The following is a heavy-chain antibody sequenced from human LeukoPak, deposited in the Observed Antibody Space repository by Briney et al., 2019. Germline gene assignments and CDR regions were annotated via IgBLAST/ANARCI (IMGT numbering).Heavy chain of an antibody. CDR3: ATERTTVTTIDAFDI. CDR2: INTNTGNP. D-gene: IGHD4-17*01. Sequence: GASVKVSCKASGYTFTSYAMNWVRQAPGQGLEWMGWINTNTGNPTYAQGFTGRFVFSLDTSVSTAYLQISSLKAEDTAVYYCATERTTVTTIDAFDIWGQGTMVTVSS. V-gene: IGHV7-4-1*02. CDR1: GYTFTSYA. J-gene: IGHJ3*02.